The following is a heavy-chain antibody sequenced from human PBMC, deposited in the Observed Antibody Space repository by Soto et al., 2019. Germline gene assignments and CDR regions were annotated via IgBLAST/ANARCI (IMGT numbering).Heavy chain of an antibody. CDR3: ATRITVFGLLIPPFDP. Sequence: PSETLSLTCAVYCGSVNGYYWNWIRQPPGKGLEWIGEINHTGGTHYNPSLKSRVTMSVDTSKNQFSLRLSSVTAADTAIYYCATRITVFGLLIPPFDPWGKGTLVPVSP. D-gene: IGHD3-3*01. CDR1: CGSVNGYY. V-gene: IGHV4-34*01. CDR2: INHTGGT. J-gene: IGHJ5*02.